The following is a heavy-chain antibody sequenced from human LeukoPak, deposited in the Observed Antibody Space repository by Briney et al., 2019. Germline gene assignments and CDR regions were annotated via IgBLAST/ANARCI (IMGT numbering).Heavy chain of an antibody. D-gene: IGHD2-15*01. V-gene: IGHV1-18*01. Sequence: ASVKVSCKASGYTFTSYGISWVRQAPGQGLEWMGWISAYNGNTNYAQKLQGRVTMTRDMSTSTVCMELSSLRSEDTAVYYCARSGCSGGTCFFDYWGQGTLVTVSS. J-gene: IGHJ4*02. CDR2: ISAYNGNT. CDR1: GYTFTSYG. CDR3: ARSGCSGGTCFFDY.